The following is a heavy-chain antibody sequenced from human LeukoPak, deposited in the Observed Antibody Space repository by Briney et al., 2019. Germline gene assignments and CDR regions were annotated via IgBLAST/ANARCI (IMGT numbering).Heavy chain of an antibody. Sequence: QAGGSLRLSCAASGFTVSSNYMSWVRQAPGKGLEWVSVIYSGGSTYYADSVKGRFTISRDNSKNTLYLQMNSLRAEDTAVYYCARGYYYDSSGYYSYFDYWGQGTLVTVPS. J-gene: IGHJ4*02. CDR3: ARGYYYDSSGYYSYFDY. CDR2: IYSGGST. V-gene: IGHV3-53*01. CDR1: GFTVSSNY. D-gene: IGHD3-22*01.